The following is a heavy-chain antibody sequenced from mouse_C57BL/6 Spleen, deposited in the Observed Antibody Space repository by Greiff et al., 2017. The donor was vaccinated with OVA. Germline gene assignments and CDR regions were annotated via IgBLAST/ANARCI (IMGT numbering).Heavy chain of an antibody. CDR2: IYPGSGST. CDR3: ARNYGSSYDGYWYFDV. D-gene: IGHD1-1*01. J-gene: IGHJ1*03. V-gene: IGHV1-55*01. CDR1: GYTFTSYW. Sequence: VQLQQPGAELVKPGASVKMSCKASGYTFTSYWITWVKQRPGQGLEWIGDIYPGSGSTNSNEKFKSKATLTVDTSSSTAYMQLSSLTSEDSAVYYCARNYGSSYDGYWYFDVWGTGTTVTVSS.